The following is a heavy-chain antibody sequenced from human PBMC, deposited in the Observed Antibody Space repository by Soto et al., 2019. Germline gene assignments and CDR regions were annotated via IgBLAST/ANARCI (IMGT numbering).Heavy chain of an antibody. CDR1: GFTFTSSA. CDR3: AAGLQQLRTPSANFFDY. Sequence: PPASVKVSCKASGFTFTSSAVQWVRQARGQRLEWIGWIVVGSGNTNYAQKFQERVTITRDMSTSTAYMELSSLRSEDTAVYYCAAGLQQLRTPSANFFDYWGQGTLVTSPQ. J-gene: IGHJ4*02. V-gene: IGHV1-58*01. CDR2: IVVGSGNT. D-gene: IGHD6-13*01.